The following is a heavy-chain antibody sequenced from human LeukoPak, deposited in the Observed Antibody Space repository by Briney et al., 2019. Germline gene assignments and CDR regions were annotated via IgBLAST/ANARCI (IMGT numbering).Heavy chain of an antibody. CDR3: ARVDDILTGYTYYYGMDV. CDR1: GYTFTGYY. D-gene: IGHD3-9*01. Sequence: ASVKVSYKASGYTFTGYYMHWVRQAPGQGPEWMGWINPNSGGTNYAQKFQGRVTMTRDTSISTAYMELSRLRSDDTAVYYCARVDDILTGYTYYYGMDVWGQGTTVTVSS. CDR2: INPNSGGT. J-gene: IGHJ6*02. V-gene: IGHV1-2*02.